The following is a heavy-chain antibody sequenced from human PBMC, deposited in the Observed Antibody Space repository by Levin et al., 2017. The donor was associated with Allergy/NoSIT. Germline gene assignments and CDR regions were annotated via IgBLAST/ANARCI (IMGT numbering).Heavy chain of an antibody. Sequence: LSLTCAAAGFTFTSSAMHWVRQAPGKGLESVAVIWFDGSIRDYEDSVKGRFAISRDNSKNTLYLEMNNLRAEDTATYYCVRDRNYYFDYWGQGTLVTVSA. V-gene: IGHV3-33*01. CDR3: VRDRNYYFDY. CDR2: IWFDGSIR. J-gene: IGHJ4*02. CDR1: GFTFTSSA.